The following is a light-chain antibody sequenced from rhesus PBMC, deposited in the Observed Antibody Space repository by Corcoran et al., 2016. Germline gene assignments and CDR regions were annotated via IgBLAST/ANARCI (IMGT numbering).Light chain of an antibody. J-gene: IGLJ1*01. CDR3: SAWDSSPSAYI. CDR2: NNN. V-gene: IGLV1-72*01. CDR1: SSNLGSNY. Sequence: QSVLTQSPSASGAPGQSVTISCSGSSSNLGSNYVYWYQQLSGKAPKLLIYNNNQRPSGVPDRFSGSKSGTSASLAISGLQSEDEADYYCSAWDSSPSAYIFGAGTRLIVL.